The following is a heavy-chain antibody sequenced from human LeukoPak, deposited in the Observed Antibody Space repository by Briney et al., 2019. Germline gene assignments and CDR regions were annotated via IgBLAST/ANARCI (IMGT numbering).Heavy chain of an antibody. CDR2: IKPSGGST. V-gene: IGHV1-46*01. D-gene: IGHD2-21*02. Sequence: ASVKVSCKASGYTFTRYYMHWVRQAPGQGLEWMGIIKPSGGSTDYAQKFQGRVTITADKSTSTAYMELSSLRSEDTAVYYCASPSANCGGDCYSDNFDYWGQGTLVTVSS. CDR3: ASPSANCGGDCYSDNFDY. CDR1: GYTFTRYY. J-gene: IGHJ4*02.